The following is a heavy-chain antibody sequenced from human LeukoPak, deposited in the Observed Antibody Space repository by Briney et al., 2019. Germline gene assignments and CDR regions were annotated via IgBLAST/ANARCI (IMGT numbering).Heavy chain of an antibody. Sequence: GGSLRLSCAASGLTFSSYSRNWVRQAPGKGLEWVSSISSSSSYIYYADSLKGRFTISRDNAKHSLYLQMNSLRAEDTAVCDGARTIGSKSALDIWGQGTLVTVSS. CDR2: ISSSSSYI. J-gene: IGHJ3*02. V-gene: IGHV3-21*01. CDR1: GLTFSSYS. D-gene: IGHD1-26*01. CDR3: ARTIGSKSALDI.